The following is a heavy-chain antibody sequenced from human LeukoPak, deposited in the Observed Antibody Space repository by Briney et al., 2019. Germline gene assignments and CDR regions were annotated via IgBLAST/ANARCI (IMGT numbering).Heavy chain of an antibody. CDR2: IKQDGSEK. Sequence: QPGGSLRLSCAASGFTFSSYWMRWVRQGPGKGLEWAANIKQDGSEKYYVDSVKGRFTISRDNAKNSLYLQMNSLRAEDTAVYYCARLIAVTGYRYFDLWGRGALVTVSS. V-gene: IGHV3-7*03. D-gene: IGHD6-19*01. CDR3: ARLIAVTGYRYFDL. CDR1: GFTFSSYW. J-gene: IGHJ2*01.